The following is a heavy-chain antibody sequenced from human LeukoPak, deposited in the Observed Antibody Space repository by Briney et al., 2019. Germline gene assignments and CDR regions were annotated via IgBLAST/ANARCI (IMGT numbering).Heavy chain of an antibody. Sequence: GGSLRLSCAASGFTFSSYAMHWVRQAPGKGLEWVAVISYDGSNKYYADSVKGRFTISRGNSKNTLYLQMNSLRAEDTAVYFCARNRSDYGDYWGQGTLVTVSS. V-gene: IGHV3-30-3*01. CDR2: ISYDGSNK. CDR1: GFTFSSYA. CDR3: ARNRSDYGDY. J-gene: IGHJ4*02.